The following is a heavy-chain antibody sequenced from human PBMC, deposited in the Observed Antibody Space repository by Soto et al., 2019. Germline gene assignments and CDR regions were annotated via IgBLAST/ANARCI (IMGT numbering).Heavy chain of an antibody. CDR3: ARSQGGSSSLDIYYYYYYGMDV. CDR1: GGTFSSYA. V-gene: IGHV1-69*01. Sequence: QVQLVQSGAEVKNPGSSVKVSCKAPGGTFSSYAISWVRQAPGQGLEWMGGIIPIFGTAKYAQKFQGRVTITADESTSTGYMELSSLRSEDTAVYYCARSQGGSSSLDIYYYYYYGMDVWGQGTTVTVPS. CDR2: IIPIFGTA. D-gene: IGHD2-15*01. J-gene: IGHJ6*02.